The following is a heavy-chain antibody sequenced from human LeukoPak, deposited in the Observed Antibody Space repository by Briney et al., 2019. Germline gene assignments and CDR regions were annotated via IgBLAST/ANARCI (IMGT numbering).Heavy chain of an antibody. Sequence: SETLSLTCTVSGGSISSSNYYWGWIRQPPGKGLEWIGTIYYSGTTYYNPSLKSRVTISVDTSRNQFSLKLSSVTAADTAVYYCAKAYCSSASCAKLGYFDFWGQGTLVSVSS. CDR3: AKAYCSSASCAKLGYFDF. J-gene: IGHJ4*02. CDR2: IYYSGTT. D-gene: IGHD2-2*01. CDR1: GGSISSSNYY. V-gene: IGHV4-39*01.